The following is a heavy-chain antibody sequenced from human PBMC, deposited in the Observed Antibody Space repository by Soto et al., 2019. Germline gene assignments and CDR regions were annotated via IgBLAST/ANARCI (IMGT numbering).Heavy chain of an antibody. CDR1: GGTFSSYA. V-gene: IGHV1-69*13. D-gene: IGHD3-9*01. CDR3: ARGVLRYFDWSANYYYFDY. Sequence: PSVKVSCKASGGTFSSYAISWVRQAPGQGLEWMGGIIPIFGTANYAQKFQGRVTITADESTSTAYMELSSLRSEDTAVYYCARGVLRYFDWSANYYYFDYWGQGTLVTVSS. CDR2: IIPIFGTA. J-gene: IGHJ4*02.